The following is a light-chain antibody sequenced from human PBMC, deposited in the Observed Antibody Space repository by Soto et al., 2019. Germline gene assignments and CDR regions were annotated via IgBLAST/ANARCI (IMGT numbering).Light chain of an antibody. Sequence: DIQMTQSPSSLSASVGDRVTITCRASQSISSYLNWYQQKPGKAPKLLIYAASSLQSGVPSRFSGSGSATDFTLTISSLQPEDFATYYCHQSYSTPTFGQGTKLEIK. CDR3: HQSYSTPT. CDR2: AAS. J-gene: IGKJ2*01. CDR1: QSISSY. V-gene: IGKV1-39*01.